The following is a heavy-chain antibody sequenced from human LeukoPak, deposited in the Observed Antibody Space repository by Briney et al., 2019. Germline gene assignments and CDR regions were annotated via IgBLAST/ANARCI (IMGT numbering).Heavy chain of an antibody. CDR2: IWYDGSKK. V-gene: IGHV3-33*01. Sequence: GGSLRLPCAASGFTFSSYGMHWVRQAPGKGLEWLALIWYDGSKKYYADSVKDRFTVSRDNTKNTLYLQLNSLRAEDTAVYFCARGQGYDGSSYYWDLEWVGSLSKNWGRGTPLTVSS. D-gene: IGHD3-22*01. J-gene: IGHJ4*02. CDR3: ARGQGYDGSSYYWDLEWVGSLSKN. CDR1: GFTFSSYG.